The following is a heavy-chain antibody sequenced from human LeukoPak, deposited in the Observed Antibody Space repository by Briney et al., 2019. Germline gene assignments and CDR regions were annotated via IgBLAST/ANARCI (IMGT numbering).Heavy chain of an antibody. CDR1: GFTFSSYS. Sequence: GGSLRLSCAASGFTFSSYSMNWVRQAPGKGLEWVSYISSSSSTIYYADSVKGRFTISRDNAKNSLYLQMNGLRAEDTAVYYCARDHKEYCGGDCYIYYYYYMDVWGKGTTVTVSS. CDR3: ARDHKEYCGGDCYIYYYYYMDV. CDR2: ISSSSSTI. J-gene: IGHJ6*03. V-gene: IGHV3-48*01. D-gene: IGHD2-21*02.